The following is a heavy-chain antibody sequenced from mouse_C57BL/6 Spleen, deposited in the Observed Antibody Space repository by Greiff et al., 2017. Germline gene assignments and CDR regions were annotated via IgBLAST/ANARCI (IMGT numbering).Heavy chain of an antibody. J-gene: IGHJ1*03. Sequence: VQLQQSGAELVKPGASVKISCKASGYAFSSYWMNWVKQRPGKGLEWIGQIYPGDGDTNYNGKFKGKATLTADKSSSTAYMQLSSLTSEDSAVYFCARTGNYGNYGWYFDVWGTGTTVTVSS. CDR1: GYAFSSYW. CDR3: ARTGNYGNYGWYFDV. CDR2: IYPGDGDT. V-gene: IGHV1-80*01. D-gene: IGHD2-1*01.